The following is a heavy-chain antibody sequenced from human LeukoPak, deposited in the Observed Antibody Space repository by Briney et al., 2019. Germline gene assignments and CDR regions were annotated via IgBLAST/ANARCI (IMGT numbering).Heavy chain of an antibody. J-gene: IGHJ4*02. D-gene: IGHD6-19*01. V-gene: IGHV1-2*02. CDR2: INPNSGGT. CDR1: GYTFTGYY. CDR3: ARSAVAGKGRDY. Sequence: GASVKVSCKASGYTFTGYYMHWVRQAPGQGLEWMGWINPNSGGTNYAQKFQGRVTMTRDTSISTAYMELSRLRSDGTAVYYCARSAVAGKGRDYWGQGTLVTVSS.